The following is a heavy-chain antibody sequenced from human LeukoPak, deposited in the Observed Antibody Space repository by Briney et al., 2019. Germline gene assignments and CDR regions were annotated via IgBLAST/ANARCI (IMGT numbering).Heavy chain of an antibody. CDR1: GGSISSSSYY. J-gene: IGHJ4*02. V-gene: IGHV4-39*07. D-gene: IGHD4/OR15-4a*01. CDR3: VDYGDADY. CDR2: IYYSGST. Sequence: SETLSLTCTVSGGSISSSSYYWGWIRQPPGKGLEWIGSIYYSGSTYYNPSLKSRVTISVDTSKNQFSLKLSSVTAAGTAVYYCVDYGDADYWGQGTLVTVSS.